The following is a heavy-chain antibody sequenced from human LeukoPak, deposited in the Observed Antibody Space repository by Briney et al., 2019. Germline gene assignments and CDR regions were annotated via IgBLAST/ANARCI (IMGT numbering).Heavy chain of an antibody. D-gene: IGHD5-24*01. J-gene: IGHJ6*03. CDR2: INHSGST. CDR3: ARGSPPRRWLQLTYYYMDV. CDR1: GGSFSGYY. V-gene: IGHV4-34*01. Sequence: SETLSLTCAVYGGSFSGYYWSWIRQPPGKGLEWIGEINHSGSTNYNPSLKSRVTISVDTSKNQFSLKLSSVTAADTAVYYCARGSPPRRWLQLTYYYMDVWGKGTTVTVSS.